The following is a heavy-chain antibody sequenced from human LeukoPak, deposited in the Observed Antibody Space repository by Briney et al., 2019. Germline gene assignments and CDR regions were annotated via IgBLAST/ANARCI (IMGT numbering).Heavy chain of an antibody. CDR3: ARDLTMVREETDY. CDR1: GGTFSSYA. V-gene: IGHV1-69*04. CDR2: IIPILGIA. J-gene: IGHJ4*02. D-gene: IGHD3-10*01. Sequence: GASVKVSCKASGGTFSSYAISWVRQAPGQGLEWMGRIIPILGIANYAQKFQGRVTITADKSTSTAYMELSSLRSEDTAVYYCARDLTMVREETDYWGQGTLVTVSS.